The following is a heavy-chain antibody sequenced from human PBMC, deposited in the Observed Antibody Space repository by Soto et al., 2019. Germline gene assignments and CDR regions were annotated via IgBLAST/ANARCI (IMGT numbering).Heavy chain of an antibody. CDR3: AKDLVSDKSGFHKGGDL. CDR2: ISGSDGST. V-gene: IGHV3-23*01. CDR1: GFTFSSYA. J-gene: IGHJ5*02. D-gene: IGHD3-22*01. Sequence: EVQMLESGGGLVQPGGSLRLSCAASGFTFSSYAMSWVRQAPGKGLEWVSAISGSDGSTFYADSVKGRFTISRDDSKNTLYLQMNSLRAEDTAVYYCAKDLVSDKSGFHKGGDLWGQGTLVTVSS.